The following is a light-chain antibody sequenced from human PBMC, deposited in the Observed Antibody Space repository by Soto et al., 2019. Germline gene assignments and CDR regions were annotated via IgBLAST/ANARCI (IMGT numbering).Light chain of an antibody. V-gene: IGLV2-8*01. J-gene: IGLJ1*01. CDR2: EIN. CDR1: ISDIGVYNV. Sequence: QSALTQPPPASGSPGQAVTIPCTGTISDIGVYNVVSWYQQHPGKAPKLLIYEINKRPSGVPDRFSGSKSGNTASLTVSGLQAEDEADYYCSSYAGSKGDVFGTGTKVTVL. CDR3: SSYAGSKGDV.